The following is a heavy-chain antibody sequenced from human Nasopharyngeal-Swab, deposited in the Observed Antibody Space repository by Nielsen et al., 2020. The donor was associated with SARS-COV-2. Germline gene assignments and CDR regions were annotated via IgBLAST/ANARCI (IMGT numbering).Heavy chain of an antibody. CDR2: TEIGGTT. CDR3: AREGEAGFDY. V-gene: IGHV3-53*01. CDR1: GLTVSSTY. Sequence: GESLKISCAVSGLTVSSTYMSWVRQAPGKGLEWVSVTEIGGTTHYADSVKGRVSISRDSSTNTLYLQMNNVRAEDTAVYYWAREGEAGFDYWGQGTLVTVSS. D-gene: IGHD3-16*01. J-gene: IGHJ4*02.